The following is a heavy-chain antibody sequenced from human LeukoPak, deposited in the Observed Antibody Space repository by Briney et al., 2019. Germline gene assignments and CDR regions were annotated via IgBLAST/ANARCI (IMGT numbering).Heavy chain of an antibody. CDR2: ISVDGEET. J-gene: IGHJ4*02. CDR1: GFSVSIYG. CDR3: AQGYLSGWYPY. D-gene: IGHD6-19*01. Sequence: PGGSLRLSCAVSGFSVSIYGMSWVRQAPGKGLEWISAISVDGEETFYADSVKGRFFISRDNSKNTLYLLMNRLRAEDTAVYYCAQGYLSGWYPYWGQGSLVSVSS. V-gene: IGHV3-23*01.